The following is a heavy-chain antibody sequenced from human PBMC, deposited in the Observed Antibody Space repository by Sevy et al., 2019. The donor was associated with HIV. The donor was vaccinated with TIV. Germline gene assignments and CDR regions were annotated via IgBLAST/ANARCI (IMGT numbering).Heavy chain of an antibody. D-gene: IGHD6-13*01. CDR2: VYASSSS. CDR3: AREDFGSSWLYYYMDV. J-gene: IGHJ6*03. V-gene: IGHV4-4*07. CDR1: GGSISGYY. Sequence: SETLSLTCTVSGGSISGYYWSWIRQSAGKGLEWIGRVYASSSSKYNPSLRSRVTISVDTSSNQFSLNLHSVTVADTAVYYCAREDFGSSWLYYYMDVWGKGTPVTVSS.